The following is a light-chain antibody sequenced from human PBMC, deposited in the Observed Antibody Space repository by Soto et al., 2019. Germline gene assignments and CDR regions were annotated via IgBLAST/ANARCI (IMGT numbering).Light chain of an antibody. CDR3: QQYDQLPIT. J-gene: IGKJ4*01. V-gene: IGKV1-33*01. CDR2: DVF. CDR1: QDISKY. Sequence: DIQMTQSASSLPASVGDTVTISCQASQDISKYLNWFQQKPGKAPKLLIYDVFNLETGVPSRFSGRGSGTDFTLIISNLQPEDFATYYCQQYDQLPITFGGGTKVDI.